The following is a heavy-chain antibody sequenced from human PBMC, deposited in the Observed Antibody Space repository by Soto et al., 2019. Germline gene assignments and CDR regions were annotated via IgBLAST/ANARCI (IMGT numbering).Heavy chain of an antibody. J-gene: IGHJ6*02. Sequence: PGESLKISCKGSGYSFTSYWIGWVRQMPGKGLEWMGIIYPGDSDTRYSPSFQGQVTISADKSISTAYLQWSSLKASDTAMYYCARRAHVGNSGSSYYDMDAWGQGTTVTV. CDR3: ARRAHVGNSGSSYYDMDA. CDR1: GYSFTSYW. V-gene: IGHV5-51*01. D-gene: IGHD4-4*01. CDR2: IYPGDSDT.